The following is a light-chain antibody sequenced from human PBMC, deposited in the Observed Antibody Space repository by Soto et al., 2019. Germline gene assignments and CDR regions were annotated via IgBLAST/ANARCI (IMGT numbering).Light chain of an antibody. J-gene: IGKJ3*01. V-gene: IGKV3-20*01. CDR1: QSVSSSY. CDR3: KQYGRSPFT. Sequence: EIVLTQSPGTLSLSPGERATLSCRASQSVSSSYLAWYQQKPGQAPRLLIYGASSRATGIPGRFSGSGSGTDFTLTIRRLEPEDFAVYYCKQYGRSPFTFGPGTKVDI. CDR2: GAS.